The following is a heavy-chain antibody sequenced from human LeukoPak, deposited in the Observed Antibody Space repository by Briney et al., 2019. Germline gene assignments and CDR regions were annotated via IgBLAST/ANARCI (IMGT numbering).Heavy chain of an antibody. V-gene: IGHV1-18*01. CDR1: GYTFTSYD. D-gene: IGHD2-2*01. CDR3: ARVGYCSSTSCPEGYYYYYGMDV. CDR2: ISAYNGNT. Sequence: ASVKVSCKASGYTFTSYDINWVRQATGQGLEWMGWISAYNGNTNYAQKLQGRVTMTTDTSTSTAYMELRSLRSDDTAVYYCARVGYCSSTSCPEGYYYYYGMDVWGQGTTVTVSS. J-gene: IGHJ6*02.